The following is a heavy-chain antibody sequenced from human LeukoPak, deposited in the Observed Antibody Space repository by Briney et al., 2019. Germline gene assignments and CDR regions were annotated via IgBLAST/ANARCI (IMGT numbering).Heavy chain of an antibody. Sequence: ASAKVSXKVSGYTLTELSMHWVRQAPGKGLEWMGGFDPEDGETIYAQKFQGRVTMTEDTSTDTAYMELSSLRSEDTAVYYCATAPPTSGIHYDFWSGLGLSYYYYMDVWGKGTTVTVSS. CDR2: FDPEDGET. V-gene: IGHV1-24*01. D-gene: IGHD3-3*01. CDR3: ATAPPTSGIHYDFWSGLGLSYYYYMDV. J-gene: IGHJ6*03. CDR1: GYTLTELS.